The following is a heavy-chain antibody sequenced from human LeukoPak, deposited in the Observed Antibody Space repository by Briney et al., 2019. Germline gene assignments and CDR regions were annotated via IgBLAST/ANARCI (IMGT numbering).Heavy chain of an antibody. Sequence: GGSLRLSCAASGFTFSSYAMSWVRQAPGKGLEWVSAISGSGGSTYYADSVKGRFTISRDNSKNTRYLQMNSLRAEDTAVYYCAKDYYGSGSYYNAYDAFDIWGQGTMVTVSS. CDR1: GFTFSSYA. J-gene: IGHJ3*02. V-gene: IGHV3-23*01. CDR2: ISGSGGST. D-gene: IGHD3-10*01. CDR3: AKDYYGSGSYYNAYDAFDI.